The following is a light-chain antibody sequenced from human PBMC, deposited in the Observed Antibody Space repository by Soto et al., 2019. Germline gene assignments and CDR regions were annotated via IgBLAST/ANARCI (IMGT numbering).Light chain of an antibody. CDR3: QRYNSYALT. V-gene: IGKV1-5*03. CDR1: QSSSTW. CDR2: MAS. J-gene: IGKJ4*01. Sequence: DIQMTQSPSTLSASVGDRVTITCPASQSSSTWLAWGQQKPGKAPKLLRYMASSVYSGVPSRSSGRGAGTAFTLTISSLQPGDFAMYYSQRYNSYALTFGGGPKVDIK.